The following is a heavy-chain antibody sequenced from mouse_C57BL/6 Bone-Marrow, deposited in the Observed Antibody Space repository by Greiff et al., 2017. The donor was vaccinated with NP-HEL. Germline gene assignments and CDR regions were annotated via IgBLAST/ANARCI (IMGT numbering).Heavy chain of an antibody. D-gene: IGHD2-4*01. CDR3: TRLITTKGNYYAMDY. CDR2: ISSGGDYI. Sequence: EVQGVESGEGLVKPGGSLKLSCAASGFTFSSYAMSWVRQTPEKRLEWVAYISSGGDYIYYADNVKGRFTISRDNARNTLYLQMSSLKSEDTAMYYCTRLITTKGNYYAMDYWGQGTSVTVSS. J-gene: IGHJ4*01. CDR1: GFTFSSYA. V-gene: IGHV5-9-1*02.